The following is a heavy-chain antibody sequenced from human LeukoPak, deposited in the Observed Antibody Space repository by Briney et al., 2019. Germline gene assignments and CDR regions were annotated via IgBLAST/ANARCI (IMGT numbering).Heavy chain of an antibody. Sequence: PSETLSLTCTVSGGSISTYYWSWIRQSPGKGLEWIGYIYYTGSTYYNPSLKSRATISLDTSKSQFSLKMSFVTAADTAVYYCARTVSNSGYWFDAWGQGTPVTVFS. D-gene: IGHD4-11*01. V-gene: IGHV4-59*01. J-gene: IGHJ5*02. CDR2: IYYTGST. CDR1: GGSISTYY. CDR3: ARTVSNSGYWFDA.